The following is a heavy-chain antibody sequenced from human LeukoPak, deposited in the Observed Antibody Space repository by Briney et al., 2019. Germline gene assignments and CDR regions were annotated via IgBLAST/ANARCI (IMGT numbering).Heavy chain of an antibody. V-gene: IGHV3-7*01. CDR3: ARFGYVAAVDL. CDR2: INPAGTET. J-gene: IGHJ4*02. D-gene: IGHD3-10*01. CDR1: GFTFSSYW. Sequence: GGSLRLSCAASGFTFSSYWMTWVRQAPGTGLEWVANINPAGTETYYVDPVKGRFTISRDNAKNLLYLQMNSLRAEDTAVYYCARFGYVAAVDLWGQGTLVTVSS.